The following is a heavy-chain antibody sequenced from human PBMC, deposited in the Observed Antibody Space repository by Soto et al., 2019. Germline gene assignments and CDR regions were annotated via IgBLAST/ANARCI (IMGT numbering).Heavy chain of an antibody. D-gene: IGHD3-9*01. CDR3: AHTVPFDYRGYNFEF. J-gene: IGHJ4*02. V-gene: IGHV2-5*02. CDR1: GFSLSTHTVG. CDR2: IYWDEDK. Sequence: QITLKESGPPLVKPTQRLRLTCTFSGFSLSTHTVGVAWIRQPPGKALEWLARIYWDEDKRYSPSLKSRLTITHDTSKNQVVLTLTNMDPVDTATYYCAHTVPFDYRGYNFEFWGQGILVTVSS.